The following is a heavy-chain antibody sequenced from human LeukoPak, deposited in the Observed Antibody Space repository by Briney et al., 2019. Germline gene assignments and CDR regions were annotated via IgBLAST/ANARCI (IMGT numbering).Heavy chain of an antibody. CDR1: GGSISSSNW. J-gene: IGHJ4*02. D-gene: IGHD1-26*01. CDR3: ARVVEGATMGSFDY. Sequence: PSETLSLTCAVSGGSISSSNWWSWVRQPPGKGLEWIGEIYHSGSTNYNPSLKSRVTISVDKSKNQFSLKLSSVTAADTAVYYCARVVEGATMGSFDYWGQGALITVSS. V-gene: IGHV4-4*02. CDR2: IYHSGST.